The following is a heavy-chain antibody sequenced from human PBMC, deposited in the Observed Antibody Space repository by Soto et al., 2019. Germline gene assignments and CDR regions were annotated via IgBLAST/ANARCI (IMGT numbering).Heavy chain of an antibody. V-gene: IGHV3-23*01. Sequence: VQLLESGGGLVQPGGSLRLSCGISGFIFSNYAMTWVRQAPGKGLEWVSSISISGSDTYYADSVKGRFTVSRDNSKKTLFLQMNYLRGEDTAVYYCVLGGTAAYDLGRWSWGQGTLVSVSS. CDR3: VLGGTAAYDLGRWS. CDR1: GFIFSNYA. CDR2: ISISGSDT. D-gene: IGHD3-16*01. J-gene: IGHJ5*02.